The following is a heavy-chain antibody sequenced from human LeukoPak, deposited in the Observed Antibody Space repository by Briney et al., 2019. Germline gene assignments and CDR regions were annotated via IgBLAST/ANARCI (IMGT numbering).Heavy chain of an antibody. CDR3: ARYGILVG. CDR1: GGSISSNSYY. V-gene: IGHV4-39*07. J-gene: IGHJ4*02. Sequence: SETLSLTCAVSGGSISSNSYYWGWIRQPPGKGLEWIGSIYHSGSTYYNPSLKSRVTTSVDTSKNQFSLKLSSVTAADTAVYYCARYGILVGWGQGTLVTVSS. CDR2: IYHSGST. D-gene: IGHD3-9*01.